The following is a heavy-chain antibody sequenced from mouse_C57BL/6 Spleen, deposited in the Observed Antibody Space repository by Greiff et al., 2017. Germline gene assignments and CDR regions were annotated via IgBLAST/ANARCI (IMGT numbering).Heavy chain of an antibody. Sequence: LVESGGGLVKPGGSLKLSCAASGFTFSSYAMSWVRQTPEKRLEWVATISDGGSYTYYPDNVKGRFTISRDNAKNNLYLQMSHLKSEDTAMYYCARAGGYDGVDYWGQGTTLTVSS. CDR3: ARAGGYDGVDY. CDR2: ISDGGSYT. J-gene: IGHJ2*01. CDR1: GFTFSSYA. D-gene: IGHD2-2*01. V-gene: IGHV5-4*01.